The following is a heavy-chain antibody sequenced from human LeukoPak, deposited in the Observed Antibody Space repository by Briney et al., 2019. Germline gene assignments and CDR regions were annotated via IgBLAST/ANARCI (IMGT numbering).Heavy chain of an antibody. J-gene: IGHJ4*02. CDR2: ISDRGDKT. D-gene: IGHD2/OR15-2a*01. Sequence: GGSLRLSCAAFTTFAMSWVRQAPGRGLEWVSVISDRGDKTHYADSVRGRFTTSRDNSKKTVSLQMNGLRVDDTAVYFCAKVFYTSSFDFSGQGILVTVSP. V-gene: IGHV3-23*01. CDR3: AKVFYTSSFDF. CDR1: TTFA.